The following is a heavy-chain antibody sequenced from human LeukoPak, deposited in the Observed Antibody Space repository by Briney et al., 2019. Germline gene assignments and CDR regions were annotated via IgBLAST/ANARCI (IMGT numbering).Heavy chain of an antibody. V-gene: IGHV3-30*03. J-gene: IGHJ4*02. Sequence: PGRSLRLSCAASGFTFSIYGMHWVRQAPGKGLEWVAVISYHGNNKYYADSVKGRLTISRDNSKNTLYLQMNSLRAEDTAVYYCARCPESSGYYYELDSWGQGTLVTVSS. CDR2: ISYHGNNK. CDR1: GFTFSIYG. D-gene: IGHD3-22*01. CDR3: ARCPESSGYYYELDS.